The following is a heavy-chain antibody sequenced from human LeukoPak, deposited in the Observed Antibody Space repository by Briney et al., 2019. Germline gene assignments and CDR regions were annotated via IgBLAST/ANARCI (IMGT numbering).Heavy chain of an antibody. V-gene: IGHV5-51*01. CDR3: ARPGSIEEVDY. CDR1: GYSFTSYW. CDR2: IYPGDSDT. Sequence: AESLKISCKGSGYSFTSYWIGWVRHLPGKVLELMGIIYPGDSDTRYSPSFQGQVTISADKSSSTAYLQWSSLKASDTAMYYCARPGSIEEVDYWGQGTLVTVSS. J-gene: IGHJ4*02. D-gene: IGHD6-6*01.